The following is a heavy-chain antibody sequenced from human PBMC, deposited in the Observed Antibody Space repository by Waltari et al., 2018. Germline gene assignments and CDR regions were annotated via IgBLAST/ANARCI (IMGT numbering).Heavy chain of an antibody. CDR3: ARGMQYRPIGPTGD. V-gene: IGHV1-3*01. CDR2: INAGKGNK. J-gene: IGHJ4*02. CDR1: GYTFTSYA. D-gene: IGHD2-8*01. Sequence: QVQLVQSGAEVKKPGASVKVSCKASGYTFTSYAMHWVRQAPGQRLEWMGWINAGKGNKKYPQKFQGRVTSTRETAASTAYMELSSLRSEDTAVYYCARGMQYRPIGPTGDWGQGTLVTVSS.